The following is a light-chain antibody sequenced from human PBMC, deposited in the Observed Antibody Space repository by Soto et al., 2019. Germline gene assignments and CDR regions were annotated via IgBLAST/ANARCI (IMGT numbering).Light chain of an antibody. CDR3: AAWDDSRSGLV. V-gene: IGLV1-47*01. CDR1: SSNIGSNY. Sequence: QSVLPQPPSASGTPGQRVTISCSGSSSNIGSNYVYWYQQLPGTAPKLLIYRNNQRPSGVPDRFSGSKSGTSASLAISGLRSEDEADYYCAAWDDSRSGLVFGGGTKLTVL. CDR2: RNN. J-gene: IGLJ2*01.